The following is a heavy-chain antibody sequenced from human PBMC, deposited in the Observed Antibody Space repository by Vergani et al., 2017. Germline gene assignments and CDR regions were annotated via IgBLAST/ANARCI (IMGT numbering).Heavy chain of an antibody. CDR1: GGSISSGGYY. CDR3: ARDVVVVAARYFDL. J-gene: IGHJ2*01. Sequence: QVQLQESGPGLVKPSQTLSLTCTVSGGSISSGGYYWSWIRQHPGKGLEWIGYIYYSGSTYYTPSLKSRVTISVDTSKNQFSLKLSSVTAADTAVYYCARDVVVVAARYFDLWGRGTLVTVSS. CDR2: IYYSGST. D-gene: IGHD2-15*01. V-gene: IGHV4-31*03.